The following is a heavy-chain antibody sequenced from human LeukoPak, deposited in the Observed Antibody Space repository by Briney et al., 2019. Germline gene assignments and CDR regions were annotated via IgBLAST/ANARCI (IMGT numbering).Heavy chain of an antibody. Sequence: PGGSLRLSCAVSGFTFSSYSMNWVRQAPGKGLEWVSYSSTGSSIIYYADSVKGRFTISRDNSKNTLYLQMNSLRAEDTAVYYCARDRGAATYLVAGLGYFDYWGQGTLVTVSS. CDR1: GFTFSSYS. CDR3: ARDRGAATYLVAGLGYFDY. CDR2: SSTGSSII. J-gene: IGHJ4*02. V-gene: IGHV3-48*01. D-gene: IGHD6-19*01.